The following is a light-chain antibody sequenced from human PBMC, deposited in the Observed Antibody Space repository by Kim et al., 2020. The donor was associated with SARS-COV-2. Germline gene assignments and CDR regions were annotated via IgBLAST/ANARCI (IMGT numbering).Light chain of an antibody. CDR3: QQYNRWPPYI. V-gene: IGKV3-15*01. J-gene: IGKJ2*01. CDR1: QRVGTN. CDR2: GAS. Sequence: VLPGERAILSCRASQRVGTNLAWYQLRPGQAPRLLIYGASTRATGVPARFSGSGSGTEFTLTITSPQSEDFAVYYCQQYNRWPPYIFGQGTKLEI.